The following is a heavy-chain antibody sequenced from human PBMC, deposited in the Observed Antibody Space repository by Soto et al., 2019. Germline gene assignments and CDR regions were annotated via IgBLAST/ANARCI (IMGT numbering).Heavy chain of an antibody. CDR2: TSYDGSNN. CDR3: AAGGVGWYFDY. V-gene: IGHV3-30-3*01. D-gene: IGHD2-8*02. Sequence: QVQLVESGGGVVQPGRSLRLSCAASGFSFNSYAMHWVRQAPGKGLDWVAVTSYDGSNNYYADSVKGRFTISRDNSKNTLYLQMNSLRAEESAVYYCAAGGVGWYFDYWGQGTLVTVSS. J-gene: IGHJ4*02. CDR1: GFSFNSYA.